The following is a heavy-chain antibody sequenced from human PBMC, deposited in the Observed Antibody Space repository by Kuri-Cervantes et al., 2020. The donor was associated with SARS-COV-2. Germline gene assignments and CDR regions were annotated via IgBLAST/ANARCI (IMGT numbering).Heavy chain of an antibody. CDR1: GGSFSGYY. V-gene: IGHV4-34*11. Sequence: SETLSLTCAAYGGSFSGYYWSWIRQPPGKGLEWIGYIYYSGSTNYNPSLKSRVTISIDTSKNQFSLKVSSVTAADTAVYYCAREPRLGYLDYWGRGTLVTVSS. J-gene: IGHJ4*02. CDR2: IYYSGST. CDR3: AREPRLGYLDY. D-gene: IGHD6-25*01.